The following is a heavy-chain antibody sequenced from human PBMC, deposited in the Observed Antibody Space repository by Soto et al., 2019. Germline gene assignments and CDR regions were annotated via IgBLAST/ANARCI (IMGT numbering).Heavy chain of an antibody. CDR1: GFTFTSFA. Sequence: QMQLVQSGPEVKKPGTSVKVSCKASGFTFTSFAVQWVRQARGQRLEWIGWIVVGSGNTNYAQKFQERVTITRDMSTSTAYMELSSLRSEDTAVYYCAAISYSSSSYFDYWGQGTLVTVSS. J-gene: IGHJ4*02. CDR3: AAISYSSSSYFDY. V-gene: IGHV1-58*01. D-gene: IGHD6-6*01. CDR2: IVVGSGNT.